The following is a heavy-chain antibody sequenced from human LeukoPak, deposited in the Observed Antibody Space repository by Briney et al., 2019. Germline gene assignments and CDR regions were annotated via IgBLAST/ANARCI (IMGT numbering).Heavy chain of an antibody. CDR3: ATDRPGMTTVIGYYYYGMDV. D-gene: IGHD4-17*01. J-gene: IGHJ6*02. CDR1: GYTLTELS. Sequence: ASVKVSRTVSGYTLTELSMHWVRQAPGKGLEWIGGFDPEDGETIHAQKIQGRVTMTEDTSTDTAYMELSSLRSEDTAVYYCATDRPGMTTVIGYYYYGMDVWGQGTTVTVSS. V-gene: IGHV1-24*01. CDR2: FDPEDGET.